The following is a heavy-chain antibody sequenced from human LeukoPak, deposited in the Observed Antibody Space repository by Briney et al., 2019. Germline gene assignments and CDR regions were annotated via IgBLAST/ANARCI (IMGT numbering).Heavy chain of an antibody. CDR3: AREEYDDEGFFDY. D-gene: IGHD1-1*01. CDR1: GGSISSYY. V-gene: IGHV4-4*07. CDR2: IYTSGST. J-gene: IGHJ4*02. Sequence: PSETLSLTCTVSGGSISSYYWSWFRQPAGKGLEWIGRIYTSGSTNYNPSLKRRVTISVDTSKNQFSLKLSSVTAADSAIYYCAREEYDDEGFFDYWGQGALVTVSS.